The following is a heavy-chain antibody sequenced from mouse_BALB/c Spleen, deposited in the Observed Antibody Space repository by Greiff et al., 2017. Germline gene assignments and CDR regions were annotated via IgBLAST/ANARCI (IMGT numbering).Heavy chain of an antibody. V-gene: IGHV5-6-5*01. CDR2: ISRGGST. J-gene: IGHJ2*03. Sequence: EVKLVESGGGLVKPGGSLKLSCAASGFTFSSYAMSWVRQTPEKRLEWVASISRGGSTYYPDSVKGRFTISRDNARNILYLQMSSLRSEDTAMYYCAREDPMITTGYYFDYWGQGTSLTVSS. CDR3: AREDPMITTGYYFDY. D-gene: IGHD2-4*01. CDR1: GFTFSSYA.